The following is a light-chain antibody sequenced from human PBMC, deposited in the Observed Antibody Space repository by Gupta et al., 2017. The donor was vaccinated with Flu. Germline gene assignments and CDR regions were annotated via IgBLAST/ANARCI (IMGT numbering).Light chain of an antibody. V-gene: IGKV1-39*01. Sequence: DIQMTQSPSSLSASVGDRVTITCRASHSISNYLNWYQQKPGKAPKLLIYATSTLQSGVPSRFSGSGSGTDFTLTISRLQPEDFATYFCQQSDSSPRTFGQGTKVEI. CDR3: QQSDSSPRT. J-gene: IGKJ1*01. CDR2: ATS. CDR1: HSISNY.